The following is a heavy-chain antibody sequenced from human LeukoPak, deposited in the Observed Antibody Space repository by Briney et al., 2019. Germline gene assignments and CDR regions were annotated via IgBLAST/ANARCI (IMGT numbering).Heavy chain of an antibody. Sequence: SETLSLTCAVYGGSFSLYYWTWIRQSPGKGLEWIGEINHSGNTNYNPSLKSRVTISVDTSKNQFSLQVTSVTAADTAIYYCARESYWTYDYWGQGTLVTVSS. CDR1: GGSFSLYY. J-gene: IGHJ4*02. CDR2: INHSGNT. D-gene: IGHD1-7*01. CDR3: ARESYWTYDY. V-gene: IGHV4-34*01.